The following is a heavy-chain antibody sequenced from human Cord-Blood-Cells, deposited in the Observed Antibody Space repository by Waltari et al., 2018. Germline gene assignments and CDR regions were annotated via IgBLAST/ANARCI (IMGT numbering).Heavy chain of an antibody. CDR1: GATFSSYA. Sequence: QVQLVQSGAEVKKPGSSVKVSCQASGATFSSYAISWVRSAPGNGLAWRGRIIPILGIANYAQKFQGRVTITADKSTSTAYMELSSLRSEDTAVYYCARSPLPLGYCSSTSCLEGAFDIWGQGTMVTVSS. D-gene: IGHD2-2*01. J-gene: IGHJ3*02. CDR2: IIPILGIA. V-gene: IGHV1-69*09. CDR3: ARSPLPLGYCSSTSCLEGAFDI.